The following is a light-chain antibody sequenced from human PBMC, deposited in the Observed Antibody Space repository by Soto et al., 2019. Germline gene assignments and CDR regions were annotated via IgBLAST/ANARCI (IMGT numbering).Light chain of an antibody. J-gene: IGLJ2*01. V-gene: IGLV1-40*01. CDR1: SSNIGAVYD. CDR2: DNN. CDR3: QYHDSTVRGFVV. Sequence: QSVLTQPPSVSGAPGQRVTISCTGSSSNIGAVYDVHWYQQLPGIAPKLLIYDNNNRPSGVPDRFSGSRSGTSASLAITGLQAEDEADYCCQYHDSTVRGFVVFGGGTKLTVL.